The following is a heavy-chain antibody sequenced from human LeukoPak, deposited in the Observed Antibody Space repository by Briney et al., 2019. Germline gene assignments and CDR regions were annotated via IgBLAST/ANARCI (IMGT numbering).Heavy chain of an antibody. D-gene: IGHD2-2*01. CDR3: ARDTFQPGLIDS. CDR1: GFTFSRYA. Sequence: GGSLRLSCAASGFTFSRYAMNWVRQAPGKGLEWVSYINTDSSDIHYADSVKGRFTVARDNARNTLYLQLSSLRAEDSAVYYCARDTFQPGLIDSWGQGTLVTVSS. CDR2: INTDSSDI. J-gene: IGHJ4*02. V-gene: IGHV3-21*05.